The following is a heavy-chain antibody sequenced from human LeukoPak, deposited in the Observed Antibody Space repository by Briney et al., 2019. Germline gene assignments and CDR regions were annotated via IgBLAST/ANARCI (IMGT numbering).Heavy chain of an antibody. CDR3: ASPGIAVAVGP. D-gene: IGHD6-19*01. Sequence: GGSLRLSCAASGFTFSSYAMSWVRQAPGKGLEWVSAISGSGGSTYYADSVKGRFTISRDNSKNTLYLQMNSLRAADTAIYYCASPGIAVAVGPWGQGTLVIVSS. J-gene: IGHJ5*02. V-gene: IGHV3-23*01. CDR2: ISGSGGST. CDR1: GFTFSSYA.